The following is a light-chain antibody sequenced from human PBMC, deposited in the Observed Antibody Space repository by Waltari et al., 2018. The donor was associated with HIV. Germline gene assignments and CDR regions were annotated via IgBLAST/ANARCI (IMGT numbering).Light chain of an antibody. Sequence: FMLTQPHSVSESPGKPVTISCTRNSGGIASNYVQWYQQRPGSAPTTVIYEHNQRPSGVSHRFSGSIDTSSNSASLTISGLKTEDEADYYCQSYDNNNVIFGGGTKLTVL. V-gene: IGLV6-57*03. CDR1: SGGIASNY. CDR2: EHN. CDR3: QSYDNNNVI. J-gene: IGLJ2*01.